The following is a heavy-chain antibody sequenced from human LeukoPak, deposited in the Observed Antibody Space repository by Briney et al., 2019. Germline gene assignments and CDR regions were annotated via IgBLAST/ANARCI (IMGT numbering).Heavy chain of an antibody. CDR2: INPDDKST. CDR1: GFTFSKYW. D-gene: IGHD1-26*01. CDR3: LTIVESVASDI. J-gene: IGHJ3*02. Sequence: PGGSLRLSCVASGFTFSKYWLHWVRQAPGQGLVWVSRINPDDKSTSYADSVKGRFTISRDDAKKTLYLQMNSLRAEDTAVYYCLTIVESVASDIWGQGTMVTVSS. V-gene: IGHV3-74*01.